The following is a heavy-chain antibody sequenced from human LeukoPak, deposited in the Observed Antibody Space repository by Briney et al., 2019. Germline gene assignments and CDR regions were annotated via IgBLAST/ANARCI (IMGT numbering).Heavy chain of an antibody. CDR3: ARSPPFRLKGKWFDP. Sequence: ASVKVSCKASGYTFTGYYMHWVRQAPGQGLEWMGWINPNSGGTNYAQKFQGRVTMTRDTSISTAYMELSRLRSDDTAVYYCARSPPFRLKGKWFDPWGQGTLVTVSS. J-gene: IGHJ5*02. CDR1: GYTFTGYY. CDR2: INPNSGGT. V-gene: IGHV1-2*02. D-gene: IGHD2-21*01.